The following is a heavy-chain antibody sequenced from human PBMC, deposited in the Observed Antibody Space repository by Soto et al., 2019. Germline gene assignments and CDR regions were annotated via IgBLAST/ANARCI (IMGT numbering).Heavy chain of an antibody. CDR3: ARDRDGGWFHMDV. J-gene: IGHJ6*02. V-gene: IGHV3-33*01. CDR1: GFPFWHYG. Sequence: QVQLVESGGGVVQPGRSLRLSCVGSGFPFWHYGMHWVRQAPGKGLGWVAVIWSDGKKESYADFVKGRFAISRDNFKDTLNLQMNSLRAEDTAVYYCARDRDGGWFHMDVWGQGTTVTVSS. CDR2: IWSDGKKE. D-gene: IGHD6-19*01.